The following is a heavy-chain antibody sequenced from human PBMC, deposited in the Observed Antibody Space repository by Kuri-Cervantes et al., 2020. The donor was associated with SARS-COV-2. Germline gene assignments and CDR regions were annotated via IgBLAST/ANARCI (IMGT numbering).Heavy chain of an antibody. J-gene: IGHJ6*02. Sequence: ASVHVSCKASGYTFTGYYMHWVRQAPGQGLEGMGWINTNSGGTNYVQKFQGWVTMNRDTSISTAYMELSRLRSDDTAVYYCARELLVVPAAEQNWYYYYGMDVWGQGTTVTVSS. CDR2: INTNSGGT. CDR3: ARELLVVPAAEQNWYYYYGMDV. V-gene: IGHV1-2*04. D-gene: IGHD2-2*01. CDR1: GYTFTGYY.